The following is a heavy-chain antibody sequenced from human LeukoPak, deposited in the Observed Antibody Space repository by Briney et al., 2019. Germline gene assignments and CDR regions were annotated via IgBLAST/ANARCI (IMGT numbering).Heavy chain of an antibody. J-gene: IGHJ4*02. Sequence: GSLRLSCAASGLTFNNAWMSWVGQAPGEGLEWVGRIKSKTDGATTDYAAPVKGRFTISRDDSKNTLYLQMNSLKTEDTAVYYRTHRVGATTLFDYWGQGTLVTVSS. V-gene: IGHV3-15*01. CDR1: GLTFNNAW. CDR2: IKSKTDGATT. D-gene: IGHD1-26*01. CDR3: THRVGATTLFDY.